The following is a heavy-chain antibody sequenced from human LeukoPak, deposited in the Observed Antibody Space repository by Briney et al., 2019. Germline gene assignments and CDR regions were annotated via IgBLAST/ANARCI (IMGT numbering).Heavy chain of an antibody. CDR3: AKGRNYGDYEAIFDY. CDR2: ISGSGGST. V-gene: IGHV3-23*01. Sequence: PGGSLRLSCAASGFTFSSYAMSWVRQAPGKGLEWVSAISGSGGSTYYADSVKGRFTISRDNSKNTLYLQMNSLRAEDTAVYYSAKGRNYGDYEAIFDYWGQGTLVTVSS. D-gene: IGHD4-17*01. J-gene: IGHJ4*02. CDR1: GFTFSSYA.